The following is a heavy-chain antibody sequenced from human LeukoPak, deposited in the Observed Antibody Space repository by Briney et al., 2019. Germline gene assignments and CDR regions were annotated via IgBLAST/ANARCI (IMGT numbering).Heavy chain of an antibody. CDR3: ARETEYSGNLFDY. CDR1: GGSISSYY. Sequence: PSETLSLTCTVSGGSISSYYWSWIRQPPGKGLEWIGYIYYSGSTNYNPSLKSRVTISVDTSKNQFSLKLSSVTAADTAVYYCARETEYSGNLFDYWGQGTLVTVSS. D-gene: IGHD1-26*01. J-gene: IGHJ4*02. CDR2: IYYSGST. V-gene: IGHV4-59*01.